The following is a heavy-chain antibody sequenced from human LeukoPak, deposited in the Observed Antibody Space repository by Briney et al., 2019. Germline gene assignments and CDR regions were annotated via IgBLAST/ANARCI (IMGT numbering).Heavy chain of an antibody. Sequence: AGGSLRLSCAASGFTFSSYWMSWVRQAPGKGLEWVANIKQDGSEKYYVDSVKGRFTISRDNAKNTLYLQMNSLRAEDTAVYYCAKDRSYYDSSGYIYYFDYWGQGTLVTVSS. CDR2: IKQDGSEK. V-gene: IGHV3-7*03. D-gene: IGHD3-22*01. CDR1: GFTFSSYW. CDR3: AKDRSYYDSSGYIYYFDY. J-gene: IGHJ4*02.